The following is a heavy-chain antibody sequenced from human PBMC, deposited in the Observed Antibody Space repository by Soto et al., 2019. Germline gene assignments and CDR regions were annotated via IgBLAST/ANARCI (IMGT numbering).Heavy chain of an antibody. Sequence: QVQLVQSGAEVKKPGASVKVSCKASGYTFTSYGISWVRQAPGQGLEWMGWISAYNGNTKYAQKVQGRVTLTTDTSTRTAYMELRSLRSDDTAVYYCARAVAGPQNFDYWGQGTLVTVSS. CDR1: GYTFTSYG. CDR3: ARAVAGPQNFDY. V-gene: IGHV1-18*01. CDR2: ISAYNGNT. D-gene: IGHD6-19*01. J-gene: IGHJ4*02.